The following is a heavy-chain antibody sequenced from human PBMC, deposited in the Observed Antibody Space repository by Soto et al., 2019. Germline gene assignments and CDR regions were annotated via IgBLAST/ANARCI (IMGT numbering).Heavy chain of an antibody. CDR3: ASAKYYYDSSGYYPYYYYGMDV. V-gene: IGHV4-4*02. CDR1: GGSISSSNW. Sequence: SETLSLTCAVSGGSISSSNWWSWVRQPPGKGLEWIGEIYHSGSTNYNPSLKSRVPISVDKSKNQFSLKLSSVTAADTAVYYCASAKYYYDSSGYYPYYYYGMDVWGQGTTVTVSS. D-gene: IGHD3-22*01. J-gene: IGHJ6*02. CDR2: IYHSGST.